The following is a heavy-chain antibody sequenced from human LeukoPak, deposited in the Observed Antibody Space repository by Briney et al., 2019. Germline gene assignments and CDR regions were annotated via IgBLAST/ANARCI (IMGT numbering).Heavy chain of an antibody. Sequence: GGSLRLSCGASGFSFSNYAMSWVRQAPGKGLEWVSGINDSGSTRFYVDSVKGRFTSSRDNPKNTLYLQMNSLRAEDTALYHCARVGTVTTYPFDYWGQGTLVTVSS. CDR2: INDSGSTR. V-gene: IGHV3-23*01. CDR3: ARVGTVTTYPFDY. J-gene: IGHJ4*02. CDR1: GFSFSNYA. D-gene: IGHD4-17*01.